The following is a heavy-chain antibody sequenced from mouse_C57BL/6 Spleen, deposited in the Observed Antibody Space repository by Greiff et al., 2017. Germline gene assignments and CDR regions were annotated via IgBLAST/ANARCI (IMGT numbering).Heavy chain of an antibody. J-gene: IGHJ4*01. CDR3: ALITTVEGYYAMDY. Sequence: VQLQQSGAELVKPGASVKLSCKASGYTFTSYWMQWVKQRPGQGLEWIGEIDPSDSYTNYNQKFKGKATLTVDTSSSTAYMQLSSLTSEDSAVYYCALITTVEGYYAMDYWGQGTSVTVSS. CDR2: IDPSDSYT. D-gene: IGHD1-1*01. V-gene: IGHV1-50*01. CDR1: GYTFTSYW.